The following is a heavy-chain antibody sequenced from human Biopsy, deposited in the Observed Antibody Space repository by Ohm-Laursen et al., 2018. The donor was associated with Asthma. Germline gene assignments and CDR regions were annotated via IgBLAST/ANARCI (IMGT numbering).Heavy chain of an antibody. J-gene: IGHJ4*02. CDR1: GFSFRDYY. CDR2: ISSGGRTI. Sequence: SLRLSCTAFGFSFRDYYMSWIRQAPGKGLEWISYISSGGRTIYYADSVKGRFTISRDNSRNTLHLQMNSLRAEDTAVYYCAKDVFPGWELRRGPDYWGQGTLVTVSS. D-gene: IGHD1-26*01. CDR3: AKDVFPGWELRRGPDY. V-gene: IGHV3-11*01.